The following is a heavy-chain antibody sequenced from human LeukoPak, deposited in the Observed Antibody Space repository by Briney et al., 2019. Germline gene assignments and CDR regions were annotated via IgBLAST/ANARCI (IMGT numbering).Heavy chain of an antibody. CDR2: IIPIFGTA. Sequence: ASVKVSCKASGGTFSSYAISWVRQAPGQGLEWMGGIIPIFGTANYAQKFQGRVTITADESTSTAYMELRSLRSEDTAVYYCARATVTTFNWFDPWGQGTVVTVSS. CDR3: ARATVTTFNWFDP. J-gene: IGHJ5*02. V-gene: IGHV1-69*13. D-gene: IGHD4-17*01. CDR1: GGTFSSYA.